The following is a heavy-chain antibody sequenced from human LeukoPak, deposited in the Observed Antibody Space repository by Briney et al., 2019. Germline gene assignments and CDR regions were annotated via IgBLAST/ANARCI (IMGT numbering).Heavy chain of an antibody. J-gene: IGHJ4*02. V-gene: IGHV3-20*04. CDR2: INWSGGST. Sequence: GGSLRLSCTASGFAFDEHGMSWVRQVPGQGLEWVSGINWSGGSTGYADPLRGRFTISRDNAKNSLYLQMDSLRAEDTALYYCARAPITRPFYFDYWGQGTLVTVSS. CDR3: ARAPITRPFYFDY. D-gene: IGHD3-10*01. CDR1: GFAFDEHG.